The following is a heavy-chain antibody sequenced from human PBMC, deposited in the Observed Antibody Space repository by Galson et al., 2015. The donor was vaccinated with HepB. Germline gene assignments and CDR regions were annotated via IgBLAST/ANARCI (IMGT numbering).Heavy chain of an antibody. Sequence: SLRLSCAASGFTVSSNYMSWVRQAPGKGLEWVSVIYGDTNTYYTDSVEGSFIVSRDNSRNTVYLQMSSLRVEDTAVYFCARAPLDYVGSGSYYSVWGRGTLVTVSS. CDR3: ARAPLDYVGSGSYYSV. J-gene: IGHJ2*01. D-gene: IGHD3-10*01. CDR2: IYGDTNT. CDR1: GFTVSSNY. V-gene: IGHV3-66*01.